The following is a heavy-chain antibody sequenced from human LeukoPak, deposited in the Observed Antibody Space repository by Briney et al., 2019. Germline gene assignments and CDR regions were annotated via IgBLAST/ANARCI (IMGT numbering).Heavy chain of an antibody. D-gene: IGHD2-2*01. CDR2: INPNSGGT. J-gene: IGHJ5*02. CDR3: AREFWILPAAVNWFDP. CDR1: GYTFTGYY. Sequence: ASVKVSCKASGYTFTGYYMHWVRQAPGQGLEWMGRINPNSGGTNYAQKFQGRVTMTRDTSISTAYMELSRLRSDDTAVYYCAREFWILPAAVNWFDPWGQGTLVTVSS. V-gene: IGHV1-2*06.